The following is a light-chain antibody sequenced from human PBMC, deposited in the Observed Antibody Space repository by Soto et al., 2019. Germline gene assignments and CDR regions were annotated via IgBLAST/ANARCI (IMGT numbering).Light chain of an antibody. V-gene: IGKV3-15*01. CDR2: GAY. Sequence: EIVMTQSPATLSLSPGERAALSCRASQSINSELAWYQQKPGQPPRLLIYGAYTRATGVPARFTESESGSEFTLTISGLQSEEFAFYYCQHGHNWPLTFGQRNRLEI. CDR3: QHGHNWPLT. CDR1: QSINSE. J-gene: IGKJ2*01.